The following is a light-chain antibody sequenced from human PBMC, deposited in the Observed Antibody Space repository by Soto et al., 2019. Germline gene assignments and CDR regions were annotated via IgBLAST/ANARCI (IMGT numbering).Light chain of an antibody. V-gene: IGKV3-20*01. CDR3: QQYGSSPWT. CDR1: QSIPSNY. CDR2: LAS. J-gene: IGKJ1*01. Sequence: EIVLTQSPDTLSLSPGDRATLSCGASQSIPSNYLAWYQQKPGQAPRLLIYLASNRAAGIPDRFSGSGSGADFTLTITRLEPEDFAVYHCQQYGSSPWTFGQGTKVDFK.